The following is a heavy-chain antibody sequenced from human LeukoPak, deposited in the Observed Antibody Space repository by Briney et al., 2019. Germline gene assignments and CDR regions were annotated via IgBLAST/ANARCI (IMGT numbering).Heavy chain of an antibody. J-gene: IGHJ4*02. Sequence: PSETLSLTCTVSGDSIISNSRYWGWIRQPPGKGLEWIGSVFYGGNSYYSPSLKSRVTMSIDTSKNQFSLTLNSVTPADTAVYYCGSPSRCNSDSCQKHFDYWGQGALVTVSS. D-gene: IGHD2-2*01. CDR2: VFYGGNS. CDR3: GSPSRCNSDSCQKHFDY. V-gene: IGHV4-39*01. CDR1: GDSIISNSRY.